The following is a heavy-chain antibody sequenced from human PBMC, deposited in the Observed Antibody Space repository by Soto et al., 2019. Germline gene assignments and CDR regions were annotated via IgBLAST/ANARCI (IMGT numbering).Heavy chain of an antibody. V-gene: IGHV3-21*06. D-gene: IGHD1-20*01. CDR1: GFTFDSYG. CDR2: ISTSSSYI. CDR3: ARDGPQGVTAMTLVY. J-gene: IGHJ4*02. Sequence: GGSLRLSCAASGFTFDSYGINWVRQAPGKGLEWVASISTSSSYIFYADSVKGRFTISRDNSKNSLYLQMNSLRAEDTAVYYCARDGPQGVTAMTLVYWGQGTLVTVSS.